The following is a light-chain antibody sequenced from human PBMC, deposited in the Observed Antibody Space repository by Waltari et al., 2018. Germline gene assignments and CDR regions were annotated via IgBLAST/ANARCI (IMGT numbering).Light chain of an antibody. V-gene: IGLV2-14*01. J-gene: IGLJ3*02. Sequence: QSALTQPASVSGSPGQSITISCTGATSDLVAYNYVPWYQQHPDKAPRLMIYEVSNRPSGVSNRFSGSKSGNTASLTISGLQAEDEADYYCFSYTTSSTWVFGGGTKLTVL. CDR3: FSYTTSSTWV. CDR2: EVS. CDR1: TSDLVAYNY.